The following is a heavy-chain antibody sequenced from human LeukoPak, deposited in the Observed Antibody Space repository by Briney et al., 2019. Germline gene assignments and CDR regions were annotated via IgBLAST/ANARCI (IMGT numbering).Heavy chain of an antibody. D-gene: IGHD6-13*01. J-gene: IGHJ4*02. V-gene: IGHV1-2*06. CDR3: ARDQGSLTRSWYTGY. CDR2: INPYSGDT. CDR1: GYTFTGYH. Sequence: ASVKVSCKASGYTFTGYHIHWVRQAPGQGLEWMGRINPYSGDTNFPQKFQGRVTMTRHTSITTAYMDLGSLTPDDTAVYFCARDQGSLTRSWYTGYWGQGTQVTVSS.